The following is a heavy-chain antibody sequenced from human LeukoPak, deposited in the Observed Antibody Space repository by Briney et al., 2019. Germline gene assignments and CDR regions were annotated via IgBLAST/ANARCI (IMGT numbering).Heavy chain of an antibody. CDR3: ASRSSLDGDPE. CDR1: GGSISSYT. V-gene: IGHV3-21*06. CDR2: ISSTSTYI. Sequence: ETLSLTCTVSGGSISSYTMTWVRQAPGKGLEWVSSISSTSTYIHYADSVKGRFTISRDNAKSSPYLQMNSLRVDDTAVYYCASRSSLDGDPEWGQGTLVTVST. D-gene: IGHD2-2*01. J-gene: IGHJ4*02.